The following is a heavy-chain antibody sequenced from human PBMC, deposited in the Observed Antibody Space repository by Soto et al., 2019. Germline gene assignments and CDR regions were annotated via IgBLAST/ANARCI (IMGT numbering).Heavy chain of an antibody. CDR3: AGTRGYCSGGSCPTVVDY. Sequence: QVQLQESGPGLVKPSETLSLTCTVSGGSISSYYWSWIRQPPGKGLEWIGYIYDSGSTNYNPSLKSRVTISVDTSQNQFSLKLSSVTAADTAVYYCAGTRGYCSGGSCPTVVDYWGQGTLVTVSS. J-gene: IGHJ4*02. V-gene: IGHV4-59*01. D-gene: IGHD2-15*01. CDR1: GGSISSYY. CDR2: IYDSGST.